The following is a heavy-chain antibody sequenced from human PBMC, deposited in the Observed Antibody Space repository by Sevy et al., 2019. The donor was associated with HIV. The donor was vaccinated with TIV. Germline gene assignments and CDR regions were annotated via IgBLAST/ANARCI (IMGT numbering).Heavy chain of an antibody. Sequence: ASVKVSCKASGYTFTGHYMHWVRQAPGQGLEWMGWINPNSGGTNYAQKFQGRVTMTRDTSISTAYMELSRLRSDDTAVYYCARGGTIFGVVIPRNYFDYWGQGTLVTVSS. D-gene: IGHD3-3*01. CDR3: ARGGTIFGVVIPRNYFDY. V-gene: IGHV1-2*02. J-gene: IGHJ4*02. CDR2: INPNSGGT. CDR1: GYTFTGHY.